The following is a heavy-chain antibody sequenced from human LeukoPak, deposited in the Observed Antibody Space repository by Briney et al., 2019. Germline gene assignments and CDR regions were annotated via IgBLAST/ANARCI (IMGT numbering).Heavy chain of an antibody. CDR3: ARDKDSVTNHAKIRYDV. Sequence: PSETLSLTCTVSGGSITSYYWTWTRQPPGKGLEWIGFIYGDGSTKYNPSLKSRVTMSVDTSKNQFSLKLSSATAADSAVYYCARDKDSVTNHAKIRYDVWGQGTMVTVSS. CDR2: IYGDGST. CDR1: GGSITSYY. V-gene: IGHV4-59*01. D-gene: IGHD2-15*01. J-gene: IGHJ3*01.